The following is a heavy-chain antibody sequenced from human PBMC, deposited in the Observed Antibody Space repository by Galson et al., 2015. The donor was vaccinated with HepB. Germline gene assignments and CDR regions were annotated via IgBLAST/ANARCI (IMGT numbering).Heavy chain of an antibody. D-gene: IGHD1-1*01. CDR2: ISSSSSYI. V-gene: IGHV3-21*01. CDR1: GFSGYG. CDR3: ARDSRYRDYYYNGMDV. Sequence: SLRLSCAASGFSGYGMHWVRQAPGKGLEWVSFISSSSSYIFYADSVKGRFTMSRDNAKNSLYLQMNSLRAEDTAVYYCARDSRYRDYYYNGMDVWGQGTTVTVSS. J-gene: IGHJ6*02.